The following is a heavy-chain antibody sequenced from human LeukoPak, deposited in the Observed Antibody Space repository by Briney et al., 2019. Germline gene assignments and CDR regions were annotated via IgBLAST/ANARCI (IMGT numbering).Heavy chain of an antibody. D-gene: IGHD3-22*01. V-gene: IGHV3-30*18. J-gene: IGHJ4*02. CDR3: AKESDSGDYRTADY. CDR2: IVHHGSDT. Sequence: GGSLLLSCAASGFTSSNCGMHWVRRTPGKGREWMAVIVHHGSDTYYADSVKGRFTISRDNSKNTVYLQMNSLRAEDTAVYYCAKESDSGDYRTADYWGQGTLVTVSS. CDR1: GFTSSNCG.